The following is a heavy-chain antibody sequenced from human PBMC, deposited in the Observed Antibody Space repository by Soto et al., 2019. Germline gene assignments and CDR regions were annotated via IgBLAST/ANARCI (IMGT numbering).Heavy chain of an antibody. CDR2: ISAHTGSS. V-gene: IGHV1-18*01. CDR3: AREFFYEGSDSRGYSFDAFDF. Sequence: QVQLVQSGAEVKKPGASVKVSCKASGYTFTSSGMSWVRQAPGQGLEWMGWISAHTGSSEYAQRFHGRVTMTTDGSKSTAYMELRSLRSDDTAVYSCAREFFYEGSDSRGYSFDAFDFWGPGTLVTVSS. D-gene: IGHD3-22*01. CDR1: GYTFTSSG. J-gene: IGHJ3*01.